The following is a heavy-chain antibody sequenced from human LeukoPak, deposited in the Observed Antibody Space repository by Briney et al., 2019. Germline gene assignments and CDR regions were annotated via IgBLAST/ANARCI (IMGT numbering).Heavy chain of an antibody. D-gene: IGHD5-18*01. CDR3: ARAPYSYGWD. CDR2: IYYSGST. CDR1: GGPVSSGSYY. J-gene: IGHJ4*02. V-gene: IGHV4-61*01. Sequence: SETLSLTCTVSGGPVSSGSYYWSWIRQPPGKGLEWIGYIYYSGSTNYNPSLKSRVTISVDTSKNQFSLKLSSVTAADTAVYYCARAPYSYGWDWGQGTLVTVSS.